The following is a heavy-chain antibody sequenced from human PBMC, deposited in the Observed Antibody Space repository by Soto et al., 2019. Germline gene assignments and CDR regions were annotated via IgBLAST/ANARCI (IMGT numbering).Heavy chain of an antibody. CDR1: GGSISSYY. D-gene: IGHD2-15*01. CDR2: IYYSGST. CDR3: ARDLMEYCSDGKCNWFDP. J-gene: IGHJ5*02. V-gene: IGHV4-59*12. Sequence: PSETLSLTCTVSGGSISSYYWSWIRQPPGKGLEWIGYIYYSGSTNYNPSLKSRVTISVDTSKNQFSLKLSSVTAADTAVYYCARDLMEYCSDGKCNWFDPWGQGTLVTVSS.